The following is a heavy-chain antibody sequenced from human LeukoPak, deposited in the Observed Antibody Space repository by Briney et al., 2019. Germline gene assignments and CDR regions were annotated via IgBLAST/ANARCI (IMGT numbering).Heavy chain of an antibody. D-gene: IGHD3-10*01. Sequence: SGPTLVKPTQTLTLTCTFSGFSLSTTGVAVAWIRQPPGKALEWLAVTYWNNDKSYSPSLKNRLTITQDTSKNQVILIMANMDPVDTGTYYCAHKGRGSGSYTMWGQGTLVTVSS. CDR3: AHKGRGSGSYTM. CDR2: TYWNNDK. V-gene: IGHV2-5*01. CDR1: GFSLSTTGVA. J-gene: IGHJ4*02.